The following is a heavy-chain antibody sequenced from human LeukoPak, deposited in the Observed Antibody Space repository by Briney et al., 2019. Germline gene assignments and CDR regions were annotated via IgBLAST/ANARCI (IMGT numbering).Heavy chain of an antibody. V-gene: IGHV1-46*01. Sequence: ASVKVSCKASGYTFTSYYMHWVRQAPGQGLEWMGMINPSGGSTSYAQKFQGRVTMTRDTSTSTVYMELSSLRSEDTAVYYCARARSAYYYGSGSRPVYWGQGTLVTVSS. D-gene: IGHD3-10*01. CDR3: ARARSAYYYGSGSRPVY. J-gene: IGHJ4*02. CDR2: INPSGGST. CDR1: GYTFTSYY.